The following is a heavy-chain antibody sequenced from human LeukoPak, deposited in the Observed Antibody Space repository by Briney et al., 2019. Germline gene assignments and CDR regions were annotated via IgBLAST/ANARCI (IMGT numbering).Heavy chain of an antibody. J-gene: IGHJ4*02. CDR2: MNPNSGNT. Sequence: VASVKVSCKASGYTFTSYDINGVRQATGQGLEWMGWMNPNSGNTGYAQKFQGRVTMTRNTSISTAYMELSSLRSEDTVVYYCARGLGAAAAPDYWGQGTLVTVSS. V-gene: IGHV1-8*01. CDR1: GYTFTSYD. CDR3: ARGLGAAAAPDY. D-gene: IGHD6-13*01.